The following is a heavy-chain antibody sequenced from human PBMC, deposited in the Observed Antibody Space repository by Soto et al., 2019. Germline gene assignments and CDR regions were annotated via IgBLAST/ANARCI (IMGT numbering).Heavy chain of an antibody. CDR3: ARDLEDDYGPFDY. D-gene: IGHD3-16*01. V-gene: IGHV3-30-3*01. CDR1: GFTFSSYA. CDR2: ISYDGSNK. Sequence: GGSLRLSCAASGFTFSSYAMHWVRQAPGKGLEWVAVISYDGSNKYYADSVKGRFTISRDSSKNTLYLQMNSLRAEDTAVYYCARDLEDDYGPFDYWGQGTLVTVSS. J-gene: IGHJ4*02.